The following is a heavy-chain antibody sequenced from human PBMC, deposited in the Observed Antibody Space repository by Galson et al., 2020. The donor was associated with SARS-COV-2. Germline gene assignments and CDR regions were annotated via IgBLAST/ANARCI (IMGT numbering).Heavy chain of an antibody. CDR2: IYYSGST. Sequence: SQTLSLTRTVSGGSISSYYRSWIPQPPGKGLEWVGHIYYSGSTNYNPSLKSRVTISVDTSKHQFSLKLSSVTAADTAVYYCAREGDGDNGIDYWCQGSLVAVSS. J-gene: IGHJ4*02. V-gene: IGHV4-59*01. D-gene: IGHD1-26*01. CDR3: AREGDGDNGIDY. CDR1: GGSISSYY.